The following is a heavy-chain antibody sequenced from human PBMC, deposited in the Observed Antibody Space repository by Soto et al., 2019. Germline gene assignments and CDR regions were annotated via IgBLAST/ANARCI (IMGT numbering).Heavy chain of an antibody. D-gene: IGHD3-3*01. CDR1: GYTFTSYG. CDR3: ARGSLHYDFWSGYYGPLLNYYGMDV. Sequence: ASVKVSCKASGYTFTSYGISWARQAPGQRLERMGWINAGNGNTKYSQKIKGRVTITRDTSASTAYMEQSSLRSEDTAVYYCARGSLHYDFWSGYYGPLLNYYGMDVWGKGTTVTVSS. CDR2: INAGNGNT. V-gene: IGHV1-18*01. J-gene: IGHJ6*04.